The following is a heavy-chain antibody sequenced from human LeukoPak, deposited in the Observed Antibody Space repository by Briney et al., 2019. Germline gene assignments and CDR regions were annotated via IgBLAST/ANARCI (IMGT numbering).Heavy chain of an antibody. D-gene: IGHD3-3*01. J-gene: IGHJ4*02. CDR1: GFTFSSYS. CDR2: ISSSSSYI. Sequence: PGGSLRLSCAASGFTFSSYSMNWVRRAPGKGLEWVSSISSSSSYIYYADSVKGRFTISRDNSKNTLYLQMNSLRAEDTAVYYCARVSSAAYDFDYWGQGTLVTVSS. V-gene: IGHV3-21*01. CDR3: ARVSSAAYDFDY.